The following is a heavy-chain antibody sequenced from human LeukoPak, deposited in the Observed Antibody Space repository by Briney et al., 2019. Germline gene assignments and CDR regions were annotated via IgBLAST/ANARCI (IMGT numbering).Heavy chain of an antibody. CDR3: TRYGSGTHRGNY. D-gene: IGHD3-10*01. J-gene: IGHJ4*02. CDR2: IRSKASSYAT. CDR1: GFTFSGSA. Sequence: PGGSLRLSCAASGFTFSGSAMHWVRQASGKGLEWVGRIRSKASSYATAYAASVKGRFTISRDDSKNTAYLQMNSLKTEDTAVYYCTRYGSGTHRGNYWGQGTLVTVSS. V-gene: IGHV3-73*01.